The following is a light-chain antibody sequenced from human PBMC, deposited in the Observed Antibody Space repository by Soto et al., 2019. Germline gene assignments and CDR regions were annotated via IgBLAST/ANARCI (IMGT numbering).Light chain of an antibody. CDR3: LLSYSGASYV. CDR2: DTS. Sequence: QAVVTQEPSLNVSPGGTVTLTCGSSTGAVTSGHYPYWFQQKPGQAPRTLIYDTSNKHSWTPARFSGSLLGGKAALTLSGAQPEDEAEYYCLLSYSGASYVFGTGTKVTVL. V-gene: IGLV7-46*01. CDR1: TGAVTSGHY. J-gene: IGLJ1*01.